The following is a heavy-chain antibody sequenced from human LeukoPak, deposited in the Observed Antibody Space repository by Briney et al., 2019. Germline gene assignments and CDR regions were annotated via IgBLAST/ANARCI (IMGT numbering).Heavy chain of an antibody. CDR1: GGSFRGSY. CDR3: VTYYFDSSGPKKNY. J-gene: IGHJ4*02. Sequence: SATLSLTCAVYGGSFRGSYWRWIRQPPGKGLEWIGGNNYCQSTNDNPSLKRRVTISVDSSKNHISPKQSSVTAAYTAVYYCVTYYFDSSGPKKNYWGQGTLVTVSS. V-gene: IGHV4-34*01. D-gene: IGHD3-22*01. CDR2: NNYCQST.